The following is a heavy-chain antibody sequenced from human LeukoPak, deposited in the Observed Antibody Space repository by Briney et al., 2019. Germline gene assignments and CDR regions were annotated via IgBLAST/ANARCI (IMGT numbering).Heavy chain of an antibody. D-gene: IGHD6-19*01. CDR3: AEQWLVLEGEGAFDL. CDR2: ICYSGST. Sequence: PGGTLRLSCAASGFTFSSYAMSWIRQPPGKGLEWIGSICYSGSTYYNPSLKSRVTISVDTSKNQFSLKLSSVTAADTAVYYCAEQWLVLEGEGAFDLWGQGTMVTVSS. CDR1: GFTFSSYA. V-gene: IGHV4-38-2*01. J-gene: IGHJ3*01.